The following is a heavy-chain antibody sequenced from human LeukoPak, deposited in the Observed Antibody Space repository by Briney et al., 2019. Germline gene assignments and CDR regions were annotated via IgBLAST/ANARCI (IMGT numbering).Heavy chain of an antibody. Sequence: GASVKVSCKASGYTFTSYAMNWVRQAPGQGLEWMGWINTNTGNPTYAQGFTGRFVFSLDTSVSTAYLQISSLKAEDTAVYYCARDRGSSGWYGGYFFDYWGQGTLVTVSS. J-gene: IGHJ4*02. CDR1: GYTFTSYA. V-gene: IGHV7-4-1*02. CDR3: ARDRGSSGWYGGYFFDY. D-gene: IGHD6-19*01. CDR2: INTNTGNP.